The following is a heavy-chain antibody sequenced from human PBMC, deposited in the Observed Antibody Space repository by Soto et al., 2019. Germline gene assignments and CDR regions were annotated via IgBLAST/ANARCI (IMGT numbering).Heavy chain of an antibody. J-gene: IGHJ4*02. CDR1: GYTFTSYD. Sequence: QVQLVQSGAEVKKPGASVKVSCKASGYTFTSYDMHWVRQAPGQRLEWMGWINAGNGNTKYSQKFQGRVTITRDTSASTAYMELSSLRSEDTAVYYCARPNYYDSSGYYMDYWGQGTLVTVSS. CDR2: INAGNGNT. V-gene: IGHV1-3*01. D-gene: IGHD3-22*01. CDR3: ARPNYYDSSGYYMDY.